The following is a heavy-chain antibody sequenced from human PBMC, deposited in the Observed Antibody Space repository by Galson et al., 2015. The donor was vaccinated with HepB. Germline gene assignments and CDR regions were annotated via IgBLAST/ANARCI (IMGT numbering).Heavy chain of an antibody. CDR2: ISYDGSKK. CDR3: VKDWGRSGTTEDYYHSMDA. Sequence: SLRLSCAASGFTFSNYGIHWVRQAPGKGLEWVAVISYDGSKKYYADPVRGRFTISRDNSKNTLYLQINSLRPEDTAVYYCVKDWGRSGTTEDYYHSMDAWGQGTTVTVSS. V-gene: IGHV3-30*18. D-gene: IGHD1-7*01. J-gene: IGHJ6*02. CDR1: GFTFSNYG.